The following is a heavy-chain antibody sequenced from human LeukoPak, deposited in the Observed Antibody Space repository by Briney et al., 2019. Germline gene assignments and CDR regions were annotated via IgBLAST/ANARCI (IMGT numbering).Heavy chain of an antibody. CDR1: GYTFIDYY. CDR2: INPTTGGT. V-gene: IGHV1-2*06. J-gene: IGHJ4*02. D-gene: IGHD3-16*01. CDR3: ATLGEDNTDTPFDY. Sequence: ASVKVSCKPSGYTFIDYYIHWIRQAPGQGLEWMGRINPTTGGTDFAQKFQSKVSMTRDTSISTAYMELSRLGSDDTAVYYCATLGEDNTDTPFDYWGQGTLVTVSS.